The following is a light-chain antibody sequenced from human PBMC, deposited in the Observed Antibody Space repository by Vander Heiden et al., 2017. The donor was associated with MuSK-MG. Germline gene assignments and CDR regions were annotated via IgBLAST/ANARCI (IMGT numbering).Light chain of an antibody. V-gene: IGKV1-39*01. CDR2: AAS. CDR1: QSINNF. Sequence: DIQMIQYPSSLSASVGDRVAITCWASQSINNFLSWYQQKVGKAPKLLISAASRLDSVVPSRFSGSGSGTDFTLTISSLQAEDVATYFCLHTYTTPSFGPGTKLEI. J-gene: IGKJ2*03. CDR3: LHTYTTPS.